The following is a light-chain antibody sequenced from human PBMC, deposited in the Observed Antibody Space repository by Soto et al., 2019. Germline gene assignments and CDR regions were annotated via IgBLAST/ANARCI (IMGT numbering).Light chain of an antibody. V-gene: IGKV1-27*01. Sequence: DFQMTQSPSSLSASVGERVTLTCRASQDISDHLAWYQQKPGKVPNLLIYAASTLQSGVPSRFSGGGSGTDFTLTISSLQPEDVATYYCQKYNTTPRTFGQGTKVELK. CDR2: AAS. CDR3: QKYNTTPRT. J-gene: IGKJ1*01. CDR1: QDISDH.